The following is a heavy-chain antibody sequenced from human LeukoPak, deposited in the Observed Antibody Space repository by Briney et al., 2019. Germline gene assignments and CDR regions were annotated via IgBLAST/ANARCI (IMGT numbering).Heavy chain of an antibody. J-gene: IGHJ5*02. D-gene: IGHD6-6*01. Sequence: PSETLSLTCTVSGYSISSGYYWGWIRQPPGKGLEWIGSIYHSGSTYYNPSLKSRVTISVDTSKNQFSLKLSSVTAVDTAVYYCAGDVYSSSSLRFDPWGQGTLVTVSS. V-gene: IGHV4-38-2*02. CDR2: IYHSGST. CDR3: AGDVYSSSSLRFDP. CDR1: GYSISSGYY.